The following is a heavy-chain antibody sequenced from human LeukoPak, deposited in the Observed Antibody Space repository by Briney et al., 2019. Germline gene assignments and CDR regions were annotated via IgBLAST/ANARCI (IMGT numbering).Heavy chain of an antibody. D-gene: IGHD3-3*01. CDR3: ARSDTLPEHVLRFYDMDV. CDR2: IIPIFGTA. CDR1: GGTFSSYA. V-gene: IGHV1-69*05. Sequence: SEKVSCKASGGTFSSYAISWVRQAPGQGLEWMGGIIPIFGTANYAQKFQGRVTITTDESTSTAYMELRSLRSEDTAVYYCARSDTLPEHVLRFYDMDVWGKGTTVTVSS. J-gene: IGHJ6*03.